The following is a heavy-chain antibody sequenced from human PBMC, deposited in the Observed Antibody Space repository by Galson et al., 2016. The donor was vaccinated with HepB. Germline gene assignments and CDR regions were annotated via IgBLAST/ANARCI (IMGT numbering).Heavy chain of an antibody. Sequence: SETLSLTCTVSGGSVSSGVYYWSWIRQPPGKGLEWIGCIYYGGTTNYNPSLKSRVTMSLDMSKNQFSLQLSSVTAADTAVYYCARTYDYGHRYFASWGQGTLVTVSS. CDR2: IYYGGTT. J-gene: IGHJ4*02. D-gene: IGHD4-17*01. V-gene: IGHV4-61*08. CDR1: GGSVSSGVYY. CDR3: ARTYDYGHRYFAS.